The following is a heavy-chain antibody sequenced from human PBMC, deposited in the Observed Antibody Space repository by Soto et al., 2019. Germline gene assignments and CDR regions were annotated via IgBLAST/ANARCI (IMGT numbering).Heavy chain of an antibody. J-gene: IGHJ2*01. CDR2: INPDGRVT. D-gene: IGHD5-18*01. CDR1: GFTFSDYW. CDR3: LRVIQGAWNFHL. V-gene: IGHV3-74*01. Sequence: EVQLVESGGGLVQPGGSLTLSCAASGFTFSDYWMHWVRQAPGKGVVWVSRINPDGRVTNYVDSVKGRFTISRDNARDTLYLEMKSLRPEDTALYYCLRVIQGAWNFHLWGRGTLVTVSS.